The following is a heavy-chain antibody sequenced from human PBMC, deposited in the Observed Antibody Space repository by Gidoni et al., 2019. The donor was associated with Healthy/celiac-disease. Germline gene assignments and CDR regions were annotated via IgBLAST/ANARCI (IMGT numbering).Heavy chain of an antibody. Sequence: EVQLVESGGGLVQPGVSLRLSCAASGFTFLSYSMNWVRQAPGKGVGWVSYISSSSSTIYYADSVKGRFTISRDNAKNSLYLQMNSLRAEDTAVYYCANHAEVIVEAWAFDIWGQGTMVTVSS. D-gene: IGHD3-22*01. CDR3: ANHAEVIVEAWAFDI. J-gene: IGHJ3*02. CDR2: ISSSSSTI. CDR1: GFTFLSYS. V-gene: IGHV3-48*01.